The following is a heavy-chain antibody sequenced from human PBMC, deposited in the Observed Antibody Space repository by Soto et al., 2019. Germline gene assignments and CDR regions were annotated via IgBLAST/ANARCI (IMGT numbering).Heavy chain of an antibody. D-gene: IGHD1-26*01. CDR3: AKDTSSRLGTPYFNSGMDV. V-gene: IGHV3-23*01. Sequence: EVQLLESGGGLVQPGGSLRLSCAASGFTFSSYAMSWVRQAPGKGLEWVSGISGSGGTTYYADSVKGRFTISRDSSKNTLYLLMSSLRAEDTALYYCAKDTSSRLGTPYFNSGMDVWGQGTPVTVSS. J-gene: IGHJ6*02. CDR2: ISGSGGTT. CDR1: GFTFSSYA.